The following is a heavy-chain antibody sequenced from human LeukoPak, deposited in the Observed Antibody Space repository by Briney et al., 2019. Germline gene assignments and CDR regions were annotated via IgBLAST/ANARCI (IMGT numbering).Heavy chain of an antibody. CDR3: AAEIYGGNSDCCTFDF. CDR2: IVVGGGNT. CDR1: GFIFSSSA. V-gene: IGHV1-58*01. Sequence: SVKVSCKASGFIFSSSAVQWVRQARGQRLEWIGWIVVGGGNTNYAQRFQDRVTITRDMSTSTAYMELGSLRSEDTAVYYCAAEIYGGNSDCCTFDFWGQGTPVTVSS. D-gene: IGHD4-23*01. J-gene: IGHJ3*01.